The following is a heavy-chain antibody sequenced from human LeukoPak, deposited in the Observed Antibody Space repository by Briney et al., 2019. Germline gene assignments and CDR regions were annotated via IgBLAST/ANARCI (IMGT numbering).Heavy chain of an antibody. D-gene: IGHD6-19*01. J-gene: IGHJ4*02. CDR2: ISYDGSNK. Sequence: PGRSRRLSCAASGFTFSSYAMHWVRQAPGKGLEWVAVISYDGSNKYYADSVKGRFTISRDNSKNTLYLQMNSLRAEDTAVYYCARDLGYSSGWPFDYWGQGTLVTVSS. CDR3: ARDLGYSSGWPFDY. V-gene: IGHV3-30-3*01. CDR1: GFTFSSYA.